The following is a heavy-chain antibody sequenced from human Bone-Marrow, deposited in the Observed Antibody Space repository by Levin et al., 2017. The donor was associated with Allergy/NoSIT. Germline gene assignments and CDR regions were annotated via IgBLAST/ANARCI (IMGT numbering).Heavy chain of an antibody. CDR1: GFNFSIYG. CDR2: ISSSSSNI. D-gene: IGHD3-9*01. CDR3: ARDRTNGILTNYGMDV. Sequence: ASVKVSCAASGFNFSIYGMNWVRQAPGKGLEWVSSISSSSSNIYHADSLKGRFTISRDNAKNSLYLQMKSLRAEDTAVYYCARDRTNGILTNYGMDVWGQGTTVTVS. J-gene: IGHJ6*02. V-gene: IGHV3-21*04.